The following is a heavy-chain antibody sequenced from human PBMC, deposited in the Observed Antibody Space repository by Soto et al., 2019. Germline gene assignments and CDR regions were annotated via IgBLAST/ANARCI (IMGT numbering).Heavy chain of an antibody. Sequence: QVQLVQSGAEVKKPGSSVKVSCKASGGTFSSYAISWVRQAPGQGLEWMGGIIPIFGTANYAQKFQGRVTSTADESTSTAYMQLSSLRSEDTAVYYCANQGLPNYGYYGVDVWAQGTTDTVSS. CDR3: ANQGLPNYGYYGVDV. D-gene: IGHD5-18*01. CDR2: IIPIFGTA. V-gene: IGHV1-69*12. CDR1: GGTFSSYA. J-gene: IGHJ6*02.